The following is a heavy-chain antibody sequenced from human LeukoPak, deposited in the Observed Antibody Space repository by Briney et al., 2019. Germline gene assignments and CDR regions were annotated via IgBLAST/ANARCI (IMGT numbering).Heavy chain of an antibody. J-gene: IGHJ3*02. CDR1: GFTFSSYW. CDR2: ISSSSSYI. CDR3: ASLSDSSEIVAFDI. V-gene: IGHV3-21*01. Sequence: GGSLRLSCAASGFTFSSYWVNWVRQAPGKGLEWVSSISSSSSYIYYADSVKGRFTISRDNAKNSLYLQMNSLRAEDTAVYYCASLSDSSEIVAFDIWGQGTMVTVSS. D-gene: IGHD3-22*01.